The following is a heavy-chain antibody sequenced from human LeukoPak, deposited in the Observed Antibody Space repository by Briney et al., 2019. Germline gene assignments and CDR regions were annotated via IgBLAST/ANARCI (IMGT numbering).Heavy chain of an antibody. CDR1: GGSISSSSYY. Sequence: SETLFLTCTVSGGSISSSSYYWGWIRQPPGKGLEWIGNIYYSGTSYYNPSLKSRVTISVDMSENQLSLKLSSVTAADTAVYYCARHMGDFWSGYRCDYWGQGTLVTVSS. V-gene: IGHV4-39*01. J-gene: IGHJ4*02. CDR2: IYYSGTS. D-gene: IGHD3-3*01. CDR3: ARHMGDFWSGYRCDY.